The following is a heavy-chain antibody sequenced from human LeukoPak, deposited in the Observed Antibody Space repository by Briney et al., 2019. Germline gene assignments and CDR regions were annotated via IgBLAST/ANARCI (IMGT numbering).Heavy chain of an antibody. V-gene: IGHV3-74*01. J-gene: IGHJ4*02. CDR2: MKSDGSST. CDR1: GFTFSSYW. Sequence: PGGSLRLSCAASGFTFSSYWMHWVRHAPGKGLVWVSRMKSDGSSTSYADAVKGRFTISRGNAKHTLYLQMNSLRADDTAVYYCARGGRWFDDWGQGTLVTVSS. D-gene: IGHD4-23*01. CDR3: ARGGRWFDD.